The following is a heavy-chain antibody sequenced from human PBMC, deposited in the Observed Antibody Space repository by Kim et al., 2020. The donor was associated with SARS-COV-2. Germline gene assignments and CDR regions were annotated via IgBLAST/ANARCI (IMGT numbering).Heavy chain of an antibody. J-gene: IGHJ6*02. Sequence: VKGRFTISRDNAKISRYLQMNSLRAEDTAVYYCARGGNIEYSSSSYGMDVWGQGTTVTVSS. D-gene: IGHD6-6*01. CDR3: ARGGNIEYSSSSYGMDV. V-gene: IGHV3-21*01.